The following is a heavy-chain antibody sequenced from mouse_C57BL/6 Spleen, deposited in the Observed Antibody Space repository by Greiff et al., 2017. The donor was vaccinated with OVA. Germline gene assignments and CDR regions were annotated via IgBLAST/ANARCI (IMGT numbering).Heavy chain of an antibody. CDR1: GYTFTDYY. CDR3: ARETPITTVVPDWSNWYFDV. CDR2: INPYNGGT. J-gene: IGHJ1*03. Sequence: EVQLVESGPVLVKPGASVKMSCKASGYTFTDYYMNWVKQSHGKSLEWIGVINPYNGGTSYNQKFKGKATLTVDKSSSTAYMELNSLTSEDSAVYYCARETPITTVVPDWSNWYFDVWGTGTTVTVSS. V-gene: IGHV1-19*01. D-gene: IGHD1-1*01.